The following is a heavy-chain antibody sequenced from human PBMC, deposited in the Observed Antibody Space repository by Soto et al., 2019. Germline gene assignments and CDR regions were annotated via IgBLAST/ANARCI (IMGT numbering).Heavy chain of an antibody. D-gene: IGHD3-22*01. V-gene: IGHV1-2*02. Sequence: QVQLVQSGAEVKKPGASVKVSCKASGYTFTGYYMHWLRQAPGQGLEWMGWINPNSGCTKYAQKFQGRVTMTNDTSISTAYMELSRLGSDDTAVYYCARGDFDSSANYYAGWFDPWGQGTLVTVSS. CDR3: ARGDFDSSANYYAGWFDP. CDR1: GYTFTGYY. J-gene: IGHJ5*02. CDR2: INPNSGCT.